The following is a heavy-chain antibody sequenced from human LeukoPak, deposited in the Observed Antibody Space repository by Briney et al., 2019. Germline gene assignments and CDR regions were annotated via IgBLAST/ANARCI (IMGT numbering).Heavy chain of an antibody. D-gene: IGHD3-3*01. J-gene: IGHJ6*02. V-gene: IGHV3-7*01. CDR2: IKQDGGGI. CDR1: GFTFSSYW. CDR3: AAQYYDFWSGYSPMDV. Sequence: PGGSLRLSCAASGFTFSSYWMSWVRQAPGKGLEGVANIKQDGGGIYYVDSVKGRFTISRDNAKNSLYLQMNSLRAEDTAVYYCAAQYYDFWSGYSPMDVWGQGTTVTVSS.